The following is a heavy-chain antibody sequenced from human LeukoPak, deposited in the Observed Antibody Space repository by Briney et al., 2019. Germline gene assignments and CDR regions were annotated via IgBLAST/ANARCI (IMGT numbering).Heavy chain of an antibody. J-gene: IGHJ4*02. D-gene: IGHD3-10*01. Sequence: SETLSLTCIVSSASVTSSPYFWGWIRQSPGQGLEWIGTISYSGTTYYNPSLKSRVTMSTHTSKNQFSLKLTSVSALDTAVYYCTGGGSYYWAPDYWGQGTLVTVSS. CDR3: TGGGSYYWAPDY. V-gene: IGHV4-39*07. CDR2: ISYSGTT. CDR1: SASVTSSPYF.